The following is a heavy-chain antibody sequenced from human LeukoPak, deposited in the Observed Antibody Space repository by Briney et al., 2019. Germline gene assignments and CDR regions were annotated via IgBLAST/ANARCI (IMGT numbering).Heavy chain of an antibody. D-gene: IGHD3-9*01. J-gene: IGHJ5*02. CDR1: GFTFSRYS. V-gene: IGHV3-21*01. CDR2: ISSGGIYI. CDR3: ASLEYYDILTGDNWFDP. Sequence: GGSLRLSCAASGFTFSRYSMNWVRQAPGKGLEWVSCISSGGIYIYYADSVEGRFTISRDNAKNSLYLRMNSLRAEDTAVYYCASLEYYDILTGDNWFDPWGQGTLVTVSS.